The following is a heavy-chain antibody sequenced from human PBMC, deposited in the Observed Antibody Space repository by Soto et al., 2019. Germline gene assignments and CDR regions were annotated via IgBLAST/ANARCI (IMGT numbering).Heavy chain of an antibody. Sequence: LETLSLTCTVSGGSISSSSYYWGWIRQPPGKGLEWIGSIYYSGSTYYNPSLKSRVTISVDTSKNQFSLKLSSVTAADTAVYYCARDISSGWYYYYYGMDVWGQGTTVTVSS. CDR3: ARDISSGWYYYYYGMDV. J-gene: IGHJ6*02. CDR1: GGSISSSSYY. V-gene: IGHV4-39*02. D-gene: IGHD6-19*01. CDR2: IYYSGST.